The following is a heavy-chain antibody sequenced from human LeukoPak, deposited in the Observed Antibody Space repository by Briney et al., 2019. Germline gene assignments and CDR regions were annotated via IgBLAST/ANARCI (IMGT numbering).Heavy chain of an antibody. CDR3: XXXXXXXGYSYAAXXAXXMDV. Sequence: ASVKVSCKASGYTFTGYYMHWVRQAPGQGLEWMGXXXXXXXXXNXAQKFQGRVTMTRDTSISTAYMELSRLRSDDTAVYYCXXXXXXXGYSYAAXXAXXMDVWGQGTTVTXSS. J-gene: IGHJ6*02. CDR2: XXXXXXXX. V-gene: IGHV1-2*02. D-gene: IGHD5-18*01. CDR1: GYTFTGYY.